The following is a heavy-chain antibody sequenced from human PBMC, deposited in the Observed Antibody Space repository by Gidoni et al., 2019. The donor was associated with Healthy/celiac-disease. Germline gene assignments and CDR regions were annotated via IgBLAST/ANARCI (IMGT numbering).Heavy chain of an antibody. CDR2: RSYDGSNK. J-gene: IGHJ4*02. Sequence: QVQLVESGGGVVQPGRSLRLSCAASGFTFSSYAMHWVRQAPGKGLEWVAVRSYDGSNKYYADSVKGRFTISRDNSKNTLYLQMNSLRAEDTAVYYCAPPDPMLLNFDYWGQGSLVTVSS. CDR1: GFTFSSYA. V-gene: IGHV3-30-3*01. D-gene: IGHD2-8*01. CDR3: APPDPMLLNFDY.